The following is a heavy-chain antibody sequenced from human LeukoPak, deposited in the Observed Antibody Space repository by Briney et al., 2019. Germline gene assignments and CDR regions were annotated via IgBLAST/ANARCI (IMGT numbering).Heavy chain of an antibody. V-gene: IGHV4-4*02. CDR1: GGSISSSNW. J-gene: IGHJ4*02. D-gene: IGHD6-13*01. Sequence: SETLSLTCAVSGGSISSSNWWSWVRQPPGKGLEWIGEIYHSGSTNYSPSLKSRVTISVDKSKNQFSLKLSSVTAADTAVYYCARAPSSSWYYFDYWGQGTLVTVSS. CDR3: ARAPSSSWYYFDY. CDR2: IYHSGST.